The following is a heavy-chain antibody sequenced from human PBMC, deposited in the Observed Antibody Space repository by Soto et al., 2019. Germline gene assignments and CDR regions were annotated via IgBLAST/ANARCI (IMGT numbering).Heavy chain of an antibody. Sequence: QVHLAESGGGVVQPGRSLRLSCVASGFTFSSHAVHWVRQAPGKGLEWVAVISFDGSNKDYADSVKGRFTISRDNYKNTLYLQMNSLSAEDTAVYSCASWGGSGGSCHGCPFDFWGQGTLVTVSS. CDR1: GFTFSSHA. V-gene: IGHV3-30-3*01. J-gene: IGHJ4*02. CDR2: ISFDGSNK. CDR3: ASWGGSGGSCHGCPFDF. D-gene: IGHD2-15*01.